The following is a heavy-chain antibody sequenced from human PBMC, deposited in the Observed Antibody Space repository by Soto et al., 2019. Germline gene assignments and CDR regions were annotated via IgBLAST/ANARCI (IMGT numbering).Heavy chain of an antibody. CDR1: GFTFSGSA. CDR3: IPEPWYYMDV. J-gene: IGHJ6*03. CDR2: VGSKGNNYAT. Sequence: EVRLVESGGGVVQPGGSLKLSCAASGFTFSGSAMHWVRQASGKGLEWVGRVGSKGNNYATTYAASVEGRFTISRDDSKNTAYLQMNSLKTEDTAVYYCIPEPWYYMDVWGKGTTVTVSS. V-gene: IGHV3-73*01.